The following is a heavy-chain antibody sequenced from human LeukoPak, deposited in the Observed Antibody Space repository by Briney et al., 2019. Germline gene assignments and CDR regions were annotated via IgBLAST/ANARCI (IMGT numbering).Heavy chain of an antibody. CDR1: GGSISSYY. V-gene: IGHV4-59*12. CDR2: IYYSGST. D-gene: IGHD2-15*01. Sequence: PSETLSLTCTVSGGSISSYYWSWIRQPPGKGLEWIGYIYYSGSTNYNPSLKSRVTISVDTSKNQFSLKLSSVTAADTAVYYCVAVVVVAATRFDYWGQGTLVTVSS. CDR3: VAVVVVAATRFDY. J-gene: IGHJ4*02.